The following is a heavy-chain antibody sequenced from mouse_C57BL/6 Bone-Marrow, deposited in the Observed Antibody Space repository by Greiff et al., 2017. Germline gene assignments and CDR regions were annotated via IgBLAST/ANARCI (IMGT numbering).Heavy chain of an antibody. CDR2: IYPGDGDT. J-gene: IGHJ4*01. Sequence: LQESGAELVKPGASVKISCKASGYAFSSYWMNWVKQRPGKGLEWIGQIYPGDGDTNYNGKFKGKATLTADKSSSTAYMQLSSLTSEDSAVYFCARLILRYYAMDYWGQGTSVTVSS. D-gene: IGHD1-1*01. CDR1: GYAFSSYW. CDR3: ARLILRYYAMDY. V-gene: IGHV1-80*01.